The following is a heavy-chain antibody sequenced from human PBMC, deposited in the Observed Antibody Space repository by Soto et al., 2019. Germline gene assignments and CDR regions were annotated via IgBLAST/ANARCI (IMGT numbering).Heavy chain of an antibody. Sequence: GGSLRLSCAASGFTLSRHWMNWVRQAPGKGLEWVANINGDGSEKYYVDSVTGRFTISRDNAKNSVFLQMNSLRAEDSAVYYCVSPGSDYWGEGTLVTVSS. CDR3: VSPGSDY. D-gene: IGHD2-15*01. CDR1: GFTLSRHW. J-gene: IGHJ4*02. CDR2: INGDGSEK. V-gene: IGHV3-7*01.